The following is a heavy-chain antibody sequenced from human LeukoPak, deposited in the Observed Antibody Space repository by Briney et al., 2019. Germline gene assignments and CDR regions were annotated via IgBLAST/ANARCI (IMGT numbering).Heavy chain of an antibody. D-gene: IGHD3-10*01. CDR1: GDSISTYY. J-gene: IGHJ4*02. CDR2: ISLSGSGST. V-gene: IGHV4-59*01. CDR3: ARVDYYGSGSFDY. Sequence: SETLSLTCTVSGDSISTYYWSWIRQPPGKGLEWIAYISLSGSGSTKYNPSLKSRVTILVDTSKNQFSLWLSSVSAADTAVYYCARVDYYGSGSFDYWGQGTLVTVSS.